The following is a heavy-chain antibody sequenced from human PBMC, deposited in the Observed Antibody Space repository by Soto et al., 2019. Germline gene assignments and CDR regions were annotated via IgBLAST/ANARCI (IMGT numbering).Heavy chain of an antibody. CDR1: GGSISSYY. V-gene: IGHV4-59*08. CDR2: IYYSGST. J-gene: IGHJ4*02. Sequence: SETLSLTCTVSGGSISSYYWSWIRQPPGKGLEWIGYIYYSGSTNYNPSLKSRVTISVDTSKNQFSLKLSSVTAADTAVYYCARQKGDFWSGYYTFAFDYWGQGTLVTVSS. D-gene: IGHD3-3*01. CDR3: ARQKGDFWSGYYTFAFDY.